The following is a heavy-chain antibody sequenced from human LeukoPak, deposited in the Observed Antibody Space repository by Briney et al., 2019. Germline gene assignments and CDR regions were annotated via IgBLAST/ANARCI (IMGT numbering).Heavy chain of an antibody. Sequence: ASVKVSCKASGYTFTSYGISWVRQAPGQGLEWXXXISAYNGNTNYAQKLQGRVTMTTDTSTSTAYMELRSLRSDDTAVYYCASPFYYDRGDAFDIWGQGTMVTVSS. J-gene: IGHJ3*02. CDR1: GYTFTSYG. D-gene: IGHD3-3*01. V-gene: IGHV1-18*01. CDR2: ISAYNGNT. CDR3: ASPFYYDRGDAFDI.